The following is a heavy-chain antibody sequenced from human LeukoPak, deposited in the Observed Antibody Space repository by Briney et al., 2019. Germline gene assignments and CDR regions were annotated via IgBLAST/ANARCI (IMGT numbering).Heavy chain of an antibody. CDR1: GFTFSTYS. CDR2: ISSSSSSI. Sequence: GGSLRLSCAASGFTFSTYSMNWVRQAPGKGLEWVSCISSSSSSIYYADSLKGRFTISRDNAKNSLYLQMNSLRAEDTAIYYCARGRYCSGGNCYADYWGQGTLVTVSS. V-gene: IGHV3-21*01. J-gene: IGHJ4*02. D-gene: IGHD2-15*01. CDR3: ARGRYCSGGNCYADY.